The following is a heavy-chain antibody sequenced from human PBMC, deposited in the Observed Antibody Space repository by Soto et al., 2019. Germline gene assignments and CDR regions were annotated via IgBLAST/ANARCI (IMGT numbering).Heavy chain of an antibody. V-gene: IGHV4-39*01. J-gene: IGHJ4*02. Sequence: SETLSLTCTVSGGSISSSSYYWGWIRQPPGKGLEWIGSIYYSGSTYYNPSLKSRVTISVDTSKNQFSLKLSPVTAADTAVYYCARRREGYDYGDYFDYWGQGTLVTVSS. CDR1: GGSISSSSYY. D-gene: IGHD4-17*01. CDR2: IYYSGST. CDR3: ARRREGYDYGDYFDY.